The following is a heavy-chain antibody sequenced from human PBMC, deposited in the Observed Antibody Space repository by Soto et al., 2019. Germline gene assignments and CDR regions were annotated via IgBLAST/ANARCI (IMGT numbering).Heavy chain of an antibody. CDR2: MNSNSGST. J-gene: IGHJ6*02. CDR1: GYGFSGYH. CDR3: ARGGVPVAADYGMDV. D-gene: IGHD6-19*01. Sequence: ALVKVSWKTSGYGFSGYHLRWVRMTNGQGLEWMGWMNSNSGSTNFAQKFQGRVTMTRDTSISTAYMELGRLRSDDTAVYYCARGGVPVAADYGMDVSGQGTTVT. V-gene: IGHV1-2*02.